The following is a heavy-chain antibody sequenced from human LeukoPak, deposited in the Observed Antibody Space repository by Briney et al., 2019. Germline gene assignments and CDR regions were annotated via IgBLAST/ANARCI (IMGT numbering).Heavy chain of an antibody. CDR2: IHPNSGGT. CDR3: GRKSASRKTSELDY. Sequence: ASVKVSCKASGYTFTDYYMNWVRQAPGQGLEWMGWIHPNSGGTNYAQKFQGRVTMTRDTSISTAYMELSRLTFDDTAVYYCGRKSASRKTSELDYWGQGTLVTVSS. CDR1: GYTFTDYY. V-gene: IGHV1-2*02. J-gene: IGHJ4*02. D-gene: IGHD2-2*01.